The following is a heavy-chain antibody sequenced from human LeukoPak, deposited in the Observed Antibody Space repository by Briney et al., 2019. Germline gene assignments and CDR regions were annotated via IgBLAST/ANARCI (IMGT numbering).Heavy chain of an antibody. D-gene: IGHD6-13*01. CDR2: INPNSGGT. J-gene: IGHJ6*03. CDR3: ARRQGVSKVYYYMDV. CDR1: GYTFTGYY. V-gene: IGHV1-2*02. Sequence: ASVKVSCKASGYTFTGYYMRWVRQAPGQGLEWMGWINPNSGGTNYAQKFQGRVTMTRDTSISTAYMELSRLRSDDTAVYYCARRQGVSKVYYYMDVWGKGTTVTVSS.